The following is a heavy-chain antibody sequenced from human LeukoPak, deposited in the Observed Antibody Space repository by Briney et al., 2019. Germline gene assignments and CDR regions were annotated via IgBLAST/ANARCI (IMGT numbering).Heavy chain of an antibody. V-gene: IGHV5-51*01. Sequence: GESLKISWNGSGYSITSYWIGWVRQLPGKGLEWRGIIYPGASDTRYSPSFQGQVTISADKSISTAYLQWSSLKASATAMYYCARSSYYDRAFDIWGQGTMVTVSS. J-gene: IGHJ3*02. CDR3: ARSSYYDRAFDI. CDR1: GYSITSYW. D-gene: IGHD3-10*02. CDR2: IYPGASDT.